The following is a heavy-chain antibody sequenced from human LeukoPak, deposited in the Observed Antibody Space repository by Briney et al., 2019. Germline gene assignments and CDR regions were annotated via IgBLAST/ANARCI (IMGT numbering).Heavy chain of an antibody. J-gene: IGHJ4*02. Sequence: PSETLSLTCAVYGGSFSGYYWSWIRQPPGKGLEWIGEINHSGSTNYNPSLKSRVTISVDTSKNQFSLKLSSVTAADTAVYYCARGVKLWADYVWGSYRFYFDYWGQGTLVTVSS. CDR3: ARGVKLWADYVWGSYRFYFDY. D-gene: IGHD3-16*02. CDR1: GGSFSGYY. CDR2: INHSGST. V-gene: IGHV4-34*01.